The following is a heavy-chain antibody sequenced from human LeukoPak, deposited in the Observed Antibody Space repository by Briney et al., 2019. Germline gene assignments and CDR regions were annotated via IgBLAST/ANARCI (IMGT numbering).Heavy chain of an antibody. CDR2: ISGSGGST. CDR3: AKDPRIKTYYYDSSGYPNFDY. D-gene: IGHD3-22*01. J-gene: IGHJ4*02. V-gene: IGHV3-23*01. Sequence: PGGSLRLSCAASGFTFSSYAMSWGRQAPGKGLEWVSAISGSGGSTYYADSVKGRFTISRDNSKNTLYLQMNSLRAEDTAVYYCAKDPRIKTYYYDSSGYPNFDYWGQGTLVTVSS. CDR1: GFTFSSYA.